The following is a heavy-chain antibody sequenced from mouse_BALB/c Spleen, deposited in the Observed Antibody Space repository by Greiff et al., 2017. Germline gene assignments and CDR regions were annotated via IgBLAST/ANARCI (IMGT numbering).Heavy chain of an antibody. V-gene: IGHV3-6*02. Sequence: ESGPGLVKPSQSLSLTCSVTGYSITSGYYWNWIRQFPGNKLEWMGYISYDGSNNYNPSLKNRISITRDTSKNQFFLKLNSVTTEDTATYYCARDYGYDGWYFDVWGAGTTVTVSS. CDR3: ARDYGYDGWYFDV. CDR2: ISYDGSN. J-gene: IGHJ1*01. CDR1: GYSITSGYY. D-gene: IGHD2-2*01.